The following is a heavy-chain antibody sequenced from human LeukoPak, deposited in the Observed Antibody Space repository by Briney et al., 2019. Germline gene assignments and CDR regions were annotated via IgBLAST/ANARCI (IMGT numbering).Heavy chain of an antibody. J-gene: IGHJ3*02. CDR2: IYYSGSS. Sequence: SETPSVTCTVSGGSISSGGYYWSWIRQHPGKGLEWIRYIYYSGSSYYNPSLKSRVTISVDTSKNQFSRKLSSVTAADTAVYYCARSPPRYCSGGSCPDAFDIWGQGTMVTVSS. D-gene: IGHD2-15*01. V-gene: IGHV4-31*03. CDR1: GGSISSGGYY. CDR3: ARSPPRYCSGGSCPDAFDI.